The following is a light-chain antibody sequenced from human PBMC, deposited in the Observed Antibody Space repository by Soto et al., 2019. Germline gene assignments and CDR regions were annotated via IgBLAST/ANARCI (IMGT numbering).Light chain of an antibody. Sequence: EIVLTQSPGTLSLSPGERATLSCRASQSFIISYLAWYQQKPGQAPRLLSYGASTRATGVSARFSGGGSGTKFTLSISSLRSEDFALYYCQQYNNWPPSITFGQGTRLEI. CDR3: QQYNNWPPSIT. J-gene: IGKJ5*01. CDR2: GAS. CDR1: QSFIISY. V-gene: IGKV3-15*01.